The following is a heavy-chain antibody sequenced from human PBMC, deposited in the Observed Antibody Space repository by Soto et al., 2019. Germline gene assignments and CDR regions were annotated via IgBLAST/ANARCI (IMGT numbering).Heavy chain of an antibody. D-gene: IGHD3-3*02. Sequence: GGSLRLSCAASGFTFSSYAMHWVRQAPGKGLEWVAVISYDGSNKYYADSVKGRFTISRDNSKNTLYLQMNSLRAEDTAVYYCARDIPSHYAFLEWPHYGMDVWGQGTTVTVSS. V-gene: IGHV3-30-3*01. CDR3: ARDIPSHYAFLEWPHYGMDV. CDR1: GFTFSSYA. CDR2: ISYDGSNK. J-gene: IGHJ6*02.